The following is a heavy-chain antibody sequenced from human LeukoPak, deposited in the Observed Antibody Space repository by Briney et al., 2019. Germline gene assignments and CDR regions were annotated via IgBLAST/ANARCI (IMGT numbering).Heavy chain of an antibody. Sequence: GGSLRLSCAASGFSLSSYGMSWVRQAPGKGLEWVSGISGNGVSTYYADSVKGRFTIFRDNSKNTLYLQMNSLRAEDTAVYYCARCPRSSSWLLGSAYLAFDIWGQGTMVTVSS. CDR2: ISGNGVST. D-gene: IGHD6-13*01. J-gene: IGHJ3*02. CDR1: GFSLSSYG. CDR3: ARCPRSSSWLLGSAYLAFDI. V-gene: IGHV3-23*01.